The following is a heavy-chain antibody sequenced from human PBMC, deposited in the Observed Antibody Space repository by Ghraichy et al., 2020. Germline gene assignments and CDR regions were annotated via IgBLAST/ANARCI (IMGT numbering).Heavy chain of an antibody. V-gene: IGHV1-2*06. D-gene: IGHD2-2*01. J-gene: IGHJ6*02. CDR3: ARDLGYCSSTSCYPRLNEKSYYYYGMDV. CDR2: INPNSGGT. Sequence: ASVKVSCKASGYTFTGYYMHWVRQAPGQGLEWMGRINPNSGGTNYAQKFQGRVTMTRDTSIRTAYMELSRLRSDDTAVYYCARDLGYCSSTSCYPRLNEKSYYYYGMDVWGQGTTVTVSS. CDR1: GYTFTGYY.